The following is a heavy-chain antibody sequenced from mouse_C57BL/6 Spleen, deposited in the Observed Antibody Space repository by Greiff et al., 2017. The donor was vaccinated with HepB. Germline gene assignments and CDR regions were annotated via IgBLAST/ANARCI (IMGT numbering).Heavy chain of an antibody. CDR2: IWSGGST. V-gene: IGHV2-2*01. J-gene: IGHJ1*03. CDR3: ARGSYGSSYGWYFDV. CDR1: GFSLTSYG. D-gene: IGHD1-1*01. Sequence: QVQLQQSGPGLVQPSQCLSITCTVSGFSLTSYGVHWVRQSPGKGLEWLGVIWSGGSTDYNAAFISRLSISKDNSKSQVFFKMNSLQADDTAIYYCARGSYGSSYGWYFDVWGTGTTVTVSS.